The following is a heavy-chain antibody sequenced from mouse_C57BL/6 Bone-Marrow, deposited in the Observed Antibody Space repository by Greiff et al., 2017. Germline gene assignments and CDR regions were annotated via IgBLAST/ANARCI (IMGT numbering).Heavy chain of an antibody. CDR1: GYTFTSYW. CDR3: ARLLFITTVEAPYYFHY. V-gene: IGHV1-69*01. J-gene: IGHJ2*01. Sequence: VQLQQPGAELVMPGASVKLSCKASGYTFTSYWMHWVKQRPGQGLEWIGEIDPSGSYTNYNQKFKGKSTLTVDKSSSTAYMQLSSRASEDSAVYYCARLLFITTVEAPYYFHYWGQGTTLTVSS. D-gene: IGHD1-1*01. CDR2: IDPSGSYT.